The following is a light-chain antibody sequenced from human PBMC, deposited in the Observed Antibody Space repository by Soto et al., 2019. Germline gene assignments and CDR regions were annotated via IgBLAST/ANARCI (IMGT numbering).Light chain of an antibody. CDR2: EGS. CDR1: SSDVGSYNL. J-gene: IGLJ2*01. V-gene: IGLV2-23*01. CDR3: CSYARSSTDVV. Sequence: QSVLTQPASVSGSPGQSITISCTGTSSDVGSYNLVSWYQQHPGKAPKLMIYEGSKRPSGVSNRFSGSKSGNTASLTISGLQAEDEADYYCCSYARSSTDVVFGGGTKLTVL.